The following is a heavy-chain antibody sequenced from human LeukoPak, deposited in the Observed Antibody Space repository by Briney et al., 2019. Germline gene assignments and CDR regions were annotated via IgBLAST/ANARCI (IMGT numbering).Heavy chain of an antibody. CDR3: ARVGDIVVVPAAIPFDP. V-gene: IGHV4-30-4*08. Sequence: SETLSLTCTVSGGSISSGVYYWSWIRQPPGRGLEWIGYIYYSGSTYYNPSLKSRVTISVDTSKNQFSLKLSSVTAADTAVYYCARVGDIVVVPAAIPFDPWGQGTLVTVSS. J-gene: IGHJ5*02. D-gene: IGHD2-2*01. CDR2: IYYSGST. CDR1: GGSISSGVYY.